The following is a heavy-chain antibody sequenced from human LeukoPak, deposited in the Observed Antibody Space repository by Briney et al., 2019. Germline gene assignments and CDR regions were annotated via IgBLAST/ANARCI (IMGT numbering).Heavy chain of an antibody. J-gene: IGHJ6*03. Sequence: GGSLRLSCAASGFTFSSYSMNWVRQAPGKGLEWASSISSSSSYIYYADSVKGRFTISRDNAKNSLYLQMNSLRAEDTAVYYCARVIRDIVVVPSAMGDHYYYYYYMDVWGKGTTVTVSS. CDR3: ARVIRDIVVVPSAMGDHYYYYYYMDV. V-gene: IGHV3-21*01. CDR2: ISSSSSYI. CDR1: GFTFSSYS. D-gene: IGHD2-2*01.